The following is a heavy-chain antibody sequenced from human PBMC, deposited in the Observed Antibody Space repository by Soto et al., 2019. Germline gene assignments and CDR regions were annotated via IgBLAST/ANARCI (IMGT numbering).Heavy chain of an antibody. CDR1: GFTFGAYG. D-gene: IGHD3-22*01. J-gene: IGHJ4*02. CDR3: AKDHGMIPSIY. Sequence: QVQLVESGGGVVQPGRSLRLSCAASGFTFGAYGLHWVRQAPGKGLEWVAVVSYDGSNKYYADSVKGRFTISRDNSKNTLYLQMNSLRAEDTAIYYCAKDHGMIPSIYWGQGTLVTVSS. CDR2: VSYDGSNK. V-gene: IGHV3-30*18.